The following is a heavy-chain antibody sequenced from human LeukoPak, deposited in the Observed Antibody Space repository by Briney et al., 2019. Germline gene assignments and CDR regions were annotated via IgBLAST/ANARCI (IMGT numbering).Heavy chain of an antibody. D-gene: IGHD6-19*01. CDR2: ISGSGSNK. J-gene: IGHJ5*02. CDR3: AKGGWSSWFDP. Sequence: GGSLRLSCAASGFTFSNYAMNWVRQAPGRGLESVSSISGSGSNKYYADSVKGRFTISRDNSKNTLYLQMSSLRVEDTAVYYCAKGGWSSWFDPWGQGTLVTVSS. V-gene: IGHV3-23*01. CDR1: GFTFSNYA.